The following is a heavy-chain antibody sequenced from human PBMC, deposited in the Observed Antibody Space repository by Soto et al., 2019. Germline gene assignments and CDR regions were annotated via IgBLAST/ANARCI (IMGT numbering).Heavy chain of an antibody. J-gene: IGHJ4*02. Sequence: QVQLVQSGAALKKPGSSVKVSCKASGGSFSNFGISWVRQAPGQGLEWMGGIVPVFGRPNYAQRFRGRLTITADDSTSTGYMELISLRSDDTAVYYCAREGSGYNFWGQGTKVTVSS. CDR3: AREGSGYNF. D-gene: IGHD5-12*01. CDR1: GGSFSNFG. CDR2: IVPVFGRP. V-gene: IGHV1-69*01.